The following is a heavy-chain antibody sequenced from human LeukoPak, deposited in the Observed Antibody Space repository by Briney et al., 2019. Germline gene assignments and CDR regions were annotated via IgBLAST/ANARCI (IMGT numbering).Heavy chain of an antibody. V-gene: IGHV4-34*01. CDR2: INHSGTT. CDR3: ARVQAGVGPGH. Sequence: SETLSLTCVVYGGSLSGYYWGWIRQPPGKGLEWIGEINHSGTTTYNPSLESRVTISVDTSKNQFSLKLTSVTAADTAMYYCARVQAGVGPGHWGQGTLVTVSS. J-gene: IGHJ4*02. D-gene: IGHD1-26*01. CDR1: GGSLSGYY.